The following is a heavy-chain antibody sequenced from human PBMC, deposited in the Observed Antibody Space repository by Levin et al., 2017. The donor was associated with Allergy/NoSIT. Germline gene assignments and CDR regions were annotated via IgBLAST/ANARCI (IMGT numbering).Heavy chain of an antibody. CDR1: GASFNGYY. J-gene: IGHJ6*03. Sequence: KASETLSLTCGVYGASFNGYYWSWIRQPPGKGLEWIGEINHSGSTTYNPSLKSRVIISVDTSKNQFSLRLSSVTAADTAVYYCARRGSYTTSYLSNYYDYYYMDVWGKGTTVTVSS. D-gene: IGHD2-2*02. V-gene: IGHV4-34*01. CDR3: ARRGSYTTSYLSNYYDYYYMDV. CDR2: INHSGST.